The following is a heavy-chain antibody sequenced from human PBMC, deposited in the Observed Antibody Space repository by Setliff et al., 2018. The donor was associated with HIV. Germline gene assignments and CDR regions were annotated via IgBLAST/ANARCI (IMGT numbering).Heavy chain of an antibody. V-gene: IGHV1-18*01. CDR2: ISAYNGNT. CDR1: GYTFTSYG. J-gene: IGHJ4*02. CDR3: ARDAPEPSYGGSQVY. Sequence: ASVKVSCKASGYTFTSYGISWVRQAPGQGLEWMGWISAYNGNTNYAQKLQGRVTMTTDTSTSTAYMELRSLRSDDTAVYYCARDAPEPSYGGSQVYWGQGTRVTVSS. D-gene: IGHD5-12*01.